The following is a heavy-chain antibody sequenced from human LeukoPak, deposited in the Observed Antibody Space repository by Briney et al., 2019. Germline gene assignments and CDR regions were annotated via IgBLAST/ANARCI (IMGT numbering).Heavy chain of an antibody. V-gene: IGHV3-21*04. CDR1: GFTFSSYS. Sequence: GGSLRLSGAASGFTFSSYSMNWVRQAPGKGLEWVSSISSSSSYIYYADSVKGRFTISRDNARNSLYLQMNSLRAEDTAVYYCAKDQSLDGGNVRGYFDPWGQGTLVTVSS. CDR2: ISSSSSYI. D-gene: IGHD4-23*01. J-gene: IGHJ5*02. CDR3: AKDQSLDGGNVRGYFDP.